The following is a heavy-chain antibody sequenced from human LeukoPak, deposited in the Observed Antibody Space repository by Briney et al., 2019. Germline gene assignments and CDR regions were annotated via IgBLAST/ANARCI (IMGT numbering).Heavy chain of an antibody. CDR1: GFTFSSYA. D-gene: IGHD3-10*02. CDR2: ISGSGDRR. Sequence: GGSLRLSCAASGFTFSSYAMSWVRQAPGKGLEWVSGISGSGDRRNYADSVKGRFTISRDISKNSLYLQMNSLRAEDTAVYYCAELGITMIGGVWGKGTTVTISS. J-gene: IGHJ6*04. V-gene: IGHV3-23*01. CDR3: AELGITMIGGV.